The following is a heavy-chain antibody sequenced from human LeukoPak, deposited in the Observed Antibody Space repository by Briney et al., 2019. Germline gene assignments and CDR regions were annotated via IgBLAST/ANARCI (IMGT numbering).Heavy chain of an antibody. CDR1: GGSISSSSYY. J-gene: IGHJ3*02. CDR2: IYYSGST. V-gene: IGHV4-39*01. Sequence: SETLSLTCTVSGGSISSSSYYWGWIRQPPGKGQEWIGSIYYSGSTYYNPSLKSRVTISVDTSKNQFSLKLSSVTAADTAVYYCARLDSSGGSYYLSDAFDIWGQGTMVTVSS. CDR3: ARLDSSGGSYYLSDAFDI. D-gene: IGHD2-15*01.